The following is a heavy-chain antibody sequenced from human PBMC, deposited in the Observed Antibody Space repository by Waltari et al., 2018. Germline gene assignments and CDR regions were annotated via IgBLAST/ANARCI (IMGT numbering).Heavy chain of an antibody. CDR3: TRAGDALDF. V-gene: IGHV1-18*01. CDR2: ISNYNGDT. CDR1: GFIFNIYG. Sequence: QVQLVQSGGEVRKPGASVKVSCKASGFIFNIYGISWVRQAPGQGLEWMGGISNYNGDTNYAQKFQGRITVTTDTSTNTAYMDLRSLRSDDTAIYYCTRAGDALDFWGQGTVVTVSS. J-gene: IGHJ3*01.